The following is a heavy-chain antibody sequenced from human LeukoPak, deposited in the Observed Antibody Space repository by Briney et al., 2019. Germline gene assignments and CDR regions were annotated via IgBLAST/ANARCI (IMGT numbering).Heavy chain of an antibody. CDR2: IYYSGST. D-gene: IGHD6-13*01. V-gene: IGHV4-39*07. Sequence: SETLSLTCTVSGGSISSSSYYWGWIRQPPGKGLEWIGSIYYSGSTYYNPSLKSRVTISVDTSKNQFSLKLSSVTAADTAVYYCARAVRSSSWYGGYYFDYWGQGTPVTVSS. CDR3: ARAVRSSSWYGGYYFDY. CDR1: GGSISSSSYY. J-gene: IGHJ4*02.